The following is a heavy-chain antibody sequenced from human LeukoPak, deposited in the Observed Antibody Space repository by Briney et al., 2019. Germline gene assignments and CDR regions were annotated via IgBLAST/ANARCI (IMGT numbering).Heavy chain of an antibody. D-gene: IGHD4-17*01. CDR2: ISGSGGST. J-gene: IGHJ4*02. CDR1: GFTFSSYA. CDR3: AEEAGNYGDYPYYFDY. V-gene: IGHV3-23*01. Sequence: GGSLRLSCAASGFTFSSYAMSWVRQAPGKGLEWVSAISGSGGSTYYADSVKGRFTISRDNSKNTLYLQMNSLRAEDTAVYYCAEEAGNYGDYPYYFDYWGQGTLVTVSS.